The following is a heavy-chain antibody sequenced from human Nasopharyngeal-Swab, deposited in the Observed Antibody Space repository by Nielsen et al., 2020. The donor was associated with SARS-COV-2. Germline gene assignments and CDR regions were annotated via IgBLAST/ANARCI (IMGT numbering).Heavy chain of an antibody. CDR3: ARVNVVYYYYGMDV. D-gene: IGHD2-15*01. V-gene: IGHV7-4-1*02. CDR2: INTNTGNP. Sequence: WVRQAPGQGLEWMGWINTNTGNPTYAQGFTGRFVFSLETSVSTAYLQISSLKAEDTAVYYCARVNVVYYYYGMDVWGQGTTVTVSS. J-gene: IGHJ6*02.